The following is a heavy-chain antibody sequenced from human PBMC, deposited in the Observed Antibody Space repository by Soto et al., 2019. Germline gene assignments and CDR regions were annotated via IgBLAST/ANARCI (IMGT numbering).Heavy chain of an antibody. J-gene: IGHJ4*02. Sequence: SETLSLTCAISGDSVSSNTAAWNWIRSSPSRGLEWLGRTYYRSNWRHDYAVSVKSRITVNPDTSKNHFSLQLNSVTPDDTAVYYCARGVAGSGFDLWGQGTLVTVSS. CDR2: TYYRSNWRH. D-gene: IGHD6-19*01. V-gene: IGHV6-1*01. CDR1: GDSVSSNTAA. CDR3: ARGVAGSGFDL.